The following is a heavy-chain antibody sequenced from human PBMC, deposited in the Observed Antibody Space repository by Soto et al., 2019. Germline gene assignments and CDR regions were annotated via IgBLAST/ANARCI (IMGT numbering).Heavy chain of an antibody. CDR2: ISAYNGNT. V-gene: IGHV1-18*01. Sequence: PSVKVSCKASGYTFTSYGISWVRQAPGQGLVWMGWISAYNGNTNYAQKLQGRVTMTTDTSTSTAYMELRSLRSDDTAVYYCARDGGYYYDSSGYYDDAFDIWGQGTMVTVSS. CDR1: GYTFTSYG. J-gene: IGHJ3*02. D-gene: IGHD3-22*01. CDR3: ARDGGYYYDSSGYYDDAFDI.